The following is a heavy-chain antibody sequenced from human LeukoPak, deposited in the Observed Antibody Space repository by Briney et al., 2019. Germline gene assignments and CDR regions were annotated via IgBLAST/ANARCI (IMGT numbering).Heavy chain of an antibody. D-gene: IGHD3-3*01. V-gene: IGHV1-24*01. CDR2: FDPEDGET. CDR3: APTFSGYYLIL. J-gene: IGHJ4*02. Sequence: ASVKVSCKASGYTFTSYYMHWVRQAPGKGLEWMGGFDPEDGETIYAQKFQGRVTMTEDRSTDTAYMELSSLRSEDTAVYYCAPTFSGYYLILWGQGTLVTVSS. CDR1: GYTFTSYY.